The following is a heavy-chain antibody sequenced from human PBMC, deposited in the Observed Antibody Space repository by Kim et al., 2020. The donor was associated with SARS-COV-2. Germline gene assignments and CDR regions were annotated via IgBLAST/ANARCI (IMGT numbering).Heavy chain of an antibody. J-gene: IGHJ6*02. D-gene: IGHD6-13*01. V-gene: IGHV1-8*01. CDR3: ARGPFGSSSWYVNYYYGMDV. Sequence: ASVKVSCKASGYTFTSYDINWVRQATGQGLEWMGWMNPNSGNTGYAQKFQGRVTMTRNTSISTAYMELSSLRSEDTAVYYCARGPFGSSSWYVNYYYGMDVWGQGTTVTVSS. CDR1: GYTFTSYD. CDR2: MNPNSGNT.